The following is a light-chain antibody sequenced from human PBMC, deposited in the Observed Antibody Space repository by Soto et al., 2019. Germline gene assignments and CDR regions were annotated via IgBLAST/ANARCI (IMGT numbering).Light chain of an antibody. Sequence: VVAQHTASLSVSPGERDSLACTATQSVSYYLAWYQQKPGQAPRLLIYDASSRATGIPDRFSGGGSGTDFTLTISRLEPEDFAVYYCQQFSSYPLTFGGGTKVDNK. J-gene: IGKJ4*01. V-gene: IGKV3-20*01. CDR3: QQFSSYPLT. CDR2: DAS. CDR1: QSVSYY.